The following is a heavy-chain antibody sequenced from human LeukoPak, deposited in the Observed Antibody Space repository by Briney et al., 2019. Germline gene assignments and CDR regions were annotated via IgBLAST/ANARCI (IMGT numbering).Heavy chain of an antibody. V-gene: IGHV3-23*01. CDR1: GFTFSSYA. CDR3: ARESGYSYGLAGFFDD. J-gene: IGHJ4*02. Sequence: GGSLRLSCAASGFTFSSYAMRWVRQAPGKGLEWVSAISGSGGSTYYADSVKGRFTISRDNSKNTLYLQMNSLRAEDTAVYYCARESGYSYGLAGFFDDWGQGTLATVSS. CDR2: ISGSGGST. D-gene: IGHD5-18*01.